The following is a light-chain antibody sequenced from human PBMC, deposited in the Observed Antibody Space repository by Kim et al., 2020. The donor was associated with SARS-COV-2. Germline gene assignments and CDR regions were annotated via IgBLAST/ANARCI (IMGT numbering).Light chain of an antibody. CDR3: CSYAGSSTFV. V-gene: IGLV2-23*02. CDR2: EVT. J-gene: IGLJ1*01. Sequence: GQWITISCTGTSSDVGTYDLGTWYQLHPGKAPKFMIYEVTKRPSGVSHRFSGSKSGNTASLTISGLQAEDEADYYCCSYAGSSTFVFGIGTKVTGL. CDR1: SSDVGTYDL.